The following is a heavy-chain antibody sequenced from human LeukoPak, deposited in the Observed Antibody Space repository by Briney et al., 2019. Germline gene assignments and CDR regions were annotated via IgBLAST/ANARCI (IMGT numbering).Heavy chain of an antibody. V-gene: IGHV3-23*01. CDR1: GFTFRSHA. CDR3: AKDFRIGYSAHFDY. CDR2: IYENGGTT. J-gene: IGHJ4*02. Sequence: GGSLRLSCVGSGFTFRSHAMSWVRQAPEKGLEFVSGIYENGGTTYYADSAKGRFSISRDDSKNTLYLQMDSLRGEDTAVYYCAKDFRIGYSAHFDYWGQGALVTVSS. D-gene: IGHD2-21*01.